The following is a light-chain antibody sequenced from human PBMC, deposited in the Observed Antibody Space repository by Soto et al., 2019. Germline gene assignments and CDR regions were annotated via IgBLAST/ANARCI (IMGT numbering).Light chain of an antibody. J-gene: IGLJ1*01. V-gene: IGLV1-40*01. CDR3: QSYDSSRSGYV. Sequence: QSVLTQPPSVSGAPGQRVTISCTGSSSNIGAGYDVHWYQQLPGTAPKLLIYGNSNRPSGVPDRFSGSKSGTSASLAITGLQPEDEADYYCQSYDSSRSGYVFGTGTKLTVL. CDR1: SSNIGAGYD. CDR2: GNS.